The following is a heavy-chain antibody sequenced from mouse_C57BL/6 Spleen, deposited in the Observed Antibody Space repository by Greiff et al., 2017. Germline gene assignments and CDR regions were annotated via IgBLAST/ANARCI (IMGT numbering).Heavy chain of an antibody. J-gene: IGHJ3*01. Sequence: EVQLQESGPELVKPGASVKIPCKASGYTFTDYNMDWVKQSHGKSLEWIGDINPNNGGTIYNQKFKGKATLTVDKSSSTAYMELRSLTSEDTAVYYCARWGNYEDWFAYWGQGTLVTVSA. D-gene: IGHD2-1*01. CDR2: INPNNGGT. V-gene: IGHV1-18*01. CDR1: GYTFTDYN. CDR3: ARWGNYEDWFAY.